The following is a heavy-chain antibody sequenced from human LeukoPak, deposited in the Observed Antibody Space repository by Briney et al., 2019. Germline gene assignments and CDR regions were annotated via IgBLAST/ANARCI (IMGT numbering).Heavy chain of an antibody. V-gene: IGHV3-30*18. CDR3: AKDAVEWLVGPDY. CDR2: ISYDGSNK. J-gene: IGHJ4*02. Sequence: PGGSLRLSCAASAFTFSSYGMHWVRQAPGKGLEWVAVISYDGSNKYYADSVKGRFTISRDNSKNTLYLQMNSLRAEDTAVYYCAKDAVEWLVGPDYWGQGTLVTVSS. D-gene: IGHD3-3*01. CDR1: AFTFSSYG.